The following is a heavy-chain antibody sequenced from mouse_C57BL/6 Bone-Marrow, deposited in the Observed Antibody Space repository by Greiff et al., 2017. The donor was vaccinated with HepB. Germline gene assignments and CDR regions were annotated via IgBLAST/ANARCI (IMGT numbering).Heavy chain of an antibody. J-gene: IGHJ2*01. CDR1: GYTFTSYW. Sequence: VQLQESGAELVKPGASVKMSCKASGYTFTSYWITWVKQRPGQGLEWIGDIYPGSGSTNDNEKFKSKATLTVDTSSSTAYMQLSSLTSEDSAVYYCARKGYYYGSSYGRFDYWGQGTTLTVSS. V-gene: IGHV1-55*01. D-gene: IGHD1-1*01. CDR3: ARKGYYYGSSYGRFDY. CDR2: IYPGSGST.